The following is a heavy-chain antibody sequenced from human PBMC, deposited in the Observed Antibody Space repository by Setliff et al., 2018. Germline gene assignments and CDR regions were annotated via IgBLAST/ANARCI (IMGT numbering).Heavy chain of an antibody. J-gene: IGHJ3*02. CDR3: ARLGYSDGFDI. D-gene: IGHD5-18*01. Sequence: PGESLKISCKGFGYMFTNYWIGWVRQTPGKGLEWMGIIYPADSDTRYSPSFQGQVTMSADRSIRSAYLQWSSLKASDTAMYYCARLGYSDGFDIWGQGTMVTVSS. CDR1: GYMFTNYW. V-gene: IGHV5-51*01. CDR2: IYPADSDT.